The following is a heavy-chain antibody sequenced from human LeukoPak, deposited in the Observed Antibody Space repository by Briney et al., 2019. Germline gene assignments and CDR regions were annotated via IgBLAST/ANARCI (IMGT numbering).Heavy chain of an antibody. V-gene: IGHV4-61*09. Sequence: SQTLSLTCTVSGGSINSGRYYWSWIRQPAGRGLEWIGHISTSGRTSYSPSLKSRVTISVDTSKNQFSLKLSSVTAADTAVYYCARDGIAVAGTGYWGQGTLVTVSS. CDR2: ISTSGRT. D-gene: IGHD6-19*01. CDR3: ARDGIAVAGTGY. J-gene: IGHJ4*02. CDR1: GGSINSGRYY.